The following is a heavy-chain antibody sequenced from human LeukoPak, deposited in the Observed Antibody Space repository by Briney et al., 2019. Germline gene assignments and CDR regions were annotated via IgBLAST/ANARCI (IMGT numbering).Heavy chain of an antibody. V-gene: IGHV3-21*03. Sequence: GGSLRLSCAASGFTFSSYYFNWVRQAPGKGLEWVSSISSGSTYIYYADSVKGRFTISRDNAKNSLSLQMNSLRAEDTAVHYCARDISSWEKGVVDYWGQGTLVTVAS. CDR2: ISSGSTYI. D-gene: IGHD6-13*01. CDR1: GFTFSSYY. J-gene: IGHJ4*02. CDR3: ARDISSWEKGVVDY.